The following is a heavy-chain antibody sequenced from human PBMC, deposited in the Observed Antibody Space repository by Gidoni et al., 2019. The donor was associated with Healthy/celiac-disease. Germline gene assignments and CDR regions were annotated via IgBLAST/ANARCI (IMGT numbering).Heavy chain of an antibody. CDR3: ARESSIAARSYYYYMDV. V-gene: IGHV3-48*01. D-gene: IGHD6-6*01. Sequence: EVQLVESGGGLVQPGGSPRLSCAASGFTFSSYSMNWVRQAPGKGLEWVSYISSSSSTIYYADSVKGRFTISRDNAKNSLYLQMNSLRAEDTAVYYCARESSIAARSYYYYMDVWGKGTTVTVSS. CDR2: ISSSSSTI. CDR1: GFTFSSYS. J-gene: IGHJ6*03.